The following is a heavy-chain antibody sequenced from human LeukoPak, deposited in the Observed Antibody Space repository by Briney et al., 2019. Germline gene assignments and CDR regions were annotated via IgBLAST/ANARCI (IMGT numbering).Heavy chain of an antibody. D-gene: IGHD4-23*01. CDR3: ARTVGTHRFDY. CDR1: GGSISSADYY. Sequence: PSETLSLTCTVSGGSISSADYYWAWIRQPPAERLECIGSIYYAGAAYYNPSLQSRVIMSVDTSKNQFSLDLNSVTPPDTAVYYCARTVGTHRFDYWGQGILVTVSS. J-gene: IGHJ4*02. CDR2: IYYAGAA. V-gene: IGHV4-39*01.